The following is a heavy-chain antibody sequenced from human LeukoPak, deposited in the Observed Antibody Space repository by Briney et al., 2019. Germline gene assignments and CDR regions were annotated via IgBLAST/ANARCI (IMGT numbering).Heavy chain of an antibody. CDR1: GFIFSTCA. CDR3: AKDRSGSSWFDGSDI. D-gene: IGHD6-13*01. J-gene: IGHJ3*02. Sequence: GGSLRLSCAASGFIFSTCAMSWVRQAPGKGLEWVSTVSGSGGTTYYADSVKGRFTISRDNSKNTLYLQMNSLRAEDTAVYYCAKDRSGSSWFDGSDIWGQGTMVTVSS. CDR2: VSGSGGTT. V-gene: IGHV3-23*01.